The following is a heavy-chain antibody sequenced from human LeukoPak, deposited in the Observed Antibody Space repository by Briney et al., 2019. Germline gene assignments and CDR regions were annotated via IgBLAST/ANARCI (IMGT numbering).Heavy chain of an antibody. Sequence: KPSETLSLTCGVYGGSFSGNYWSWIRQPPGKGLEWIGEINHSGSTKYNPSLKSRVTISRDTSKNQFSLKVSSVTAADTAVYYCARDNEASGSGRKFDYWGQGTLATVSS. CDR1: GGSFSGNY. D-gene: IGHD3-10*01. CDR2: INHSGST. V-gene: IGHV4-34*01. CDR3: ARDNEASGSGRKFDY. J-gene: IGHJ4*02.